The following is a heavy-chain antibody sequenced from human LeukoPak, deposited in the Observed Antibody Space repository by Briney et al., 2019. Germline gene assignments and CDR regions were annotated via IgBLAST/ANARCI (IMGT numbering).Heavy chain of an antibody. V-gene: IGHV4-30-4*01. J-gene: IGHJ4*02. CDR1: GGSISSGDYY. D-gene: IGHD3-10*01. Sequence: SETLSLTCTVSGGSISSGDYYWSWIRQPPGKGLEWIGNIYYSGSTYYNPSLKSRVIISVDTSKSQFSLKLTSVTAADTAVYSCASLVRGLIIPFDYWGQGPLVTVSS. CDR3: ASLVRGLIIPFDY. CDR2: IYYSGST.